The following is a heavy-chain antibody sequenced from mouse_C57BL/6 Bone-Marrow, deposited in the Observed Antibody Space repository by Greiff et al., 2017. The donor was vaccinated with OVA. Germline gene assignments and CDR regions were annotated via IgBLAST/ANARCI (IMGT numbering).Heavy chain of an antibody. CDR1: GFTFNTYA. Sequence: EVQRVESGGGLVQPQGSLKLSCAASGFTFNTYAMHWVRQAPGKGLEWVARIRSKSSNYATYYADSVKDRFTISRDDAQSMLYLQMNNLKTEDTAMYYCVREGSNPWFAYWGQGTLVTVSA. D-gene: IGHD2-5*01. CDR3: VREGSNPWFAY. V-gene: IGHV10-3*01. CDR2: IRSKSSNYAT. J-gene: IGHJ3*01.